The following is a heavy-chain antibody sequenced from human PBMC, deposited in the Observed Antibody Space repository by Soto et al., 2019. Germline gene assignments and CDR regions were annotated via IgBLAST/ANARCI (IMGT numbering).Heavy chain of an antibody. Sequence: EASVKVSCKASGYSFTSFGVSWVRQAPGQGLEWMGWISAYNAKTNYAQKIQGRVTMTTDTSTSTAYMELRSLRSDDTAVYFCARDRRYSNYNDYYGMDVWGQGTTVTVSS. D-gene: IGHD4-4*01. J-gene: IGHJ6*02. CDR1: GYSFTSFG. CDR2: ISAYNAKT. V-gene: IGHV1-18*01. CDR3: ARDRRYSNYNDYYGMDV.